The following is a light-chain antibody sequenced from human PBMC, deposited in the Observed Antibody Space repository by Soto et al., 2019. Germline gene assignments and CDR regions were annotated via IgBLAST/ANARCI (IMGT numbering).Light chain of an antibody. CDR3: SSYTSSSTLVV. J-gene: IGLJ2*01. V-gene: IGLV2-14*01. Sequence: QSALTQPASVSGSPGQSITISCTGTSSDAGDYKFVSWYQQHPGKAPKLMIYGVSNRPLGVSNRFSGSKSGNTASLTISGLQAEDEADYYCSSYTSSSTLVVFGGGTKVTVL. CDR2: GVS. CDR1: SSDAGDYKF.